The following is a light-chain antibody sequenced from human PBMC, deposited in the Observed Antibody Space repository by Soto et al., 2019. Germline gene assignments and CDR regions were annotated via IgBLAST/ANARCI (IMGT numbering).Light chain of an antibody. V-gene: IGKV3-20*01. Sequence: EIVFTQSPGTLSFSPGERATLSCRASQSVSSSYLAWYQQKPGQAPRLLIYGASSRATGVPDRFSGSGSGTDFTLTISRLEPEDFAVYYCQQCGSAPLTFGQGTKVDIK. CDR2: GAS. J-gene: IGKJ1*01. CDR1: QSVSSSY. CDR3: QQCGSAPLT.